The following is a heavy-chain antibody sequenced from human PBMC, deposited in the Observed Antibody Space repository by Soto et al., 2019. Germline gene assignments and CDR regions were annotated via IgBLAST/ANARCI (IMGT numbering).Heavy chain of an antibody. CDR3: ARGPYYDLIWNYYYMDV. CDR2: IYYSGST. J-gene: IGHJ6*03. Sequence: QVQLQESGPGLVKPSETLSLSCNVSGGSISGYYWSWVRQTPGKGLEWIGYIYYSGSTNYNPSLKSRVTISVDTSKNHFSLRLTSVTAADTAVYYCARGPYYDLIWNYYYMDVWGKGTTVTVSS. D-gene: IGHD3-16*01. V-gene: IGHV4-59*08. CDR1: GGSISGYY.